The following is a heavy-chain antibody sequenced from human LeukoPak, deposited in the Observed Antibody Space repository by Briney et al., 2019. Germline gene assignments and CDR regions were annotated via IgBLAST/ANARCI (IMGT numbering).Heavy chain of an antibody. Sequence: SVKVSCKASGGTFSSYAISWVRQAPRQGLEWMGRIIPILGIANYAQKFQGRVTITADKSTSTAYMELSSLRSEDTAVYYCARDAAYGSGSYYFIDYWGQGTLVTVSS. J-gene: IGHJ4*02. CDR1: GGTFSSYA. D-gene: IGHD3-10*01. CDR3: ARDAAYGSGSYYFIDY. CDR2: IIPILGIA. V-gene: IGHV1-69*04.